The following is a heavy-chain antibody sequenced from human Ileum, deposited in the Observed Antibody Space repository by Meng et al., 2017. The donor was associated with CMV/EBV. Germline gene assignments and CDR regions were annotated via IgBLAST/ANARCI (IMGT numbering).Heavy chain of an antibody. D-gene: IGHD4-11*01. CDR3: PTTVAAGVYIDD. CDR2: TYYSGST. V-gene: IGHV4-39*07. Sequence: SQTLSPTCTVSGGSITNNNYYWGWIRQPPGKGLEWIGSTYYSGSTYYNYNPSLKTRVTISVDTSKNQFSLKLSSVTAADTAVYYCPTTVAAGVYIDDWGQGRRVTVSS. J-gene: IGHJ4*02. CDR1: GGSITNNNYY.